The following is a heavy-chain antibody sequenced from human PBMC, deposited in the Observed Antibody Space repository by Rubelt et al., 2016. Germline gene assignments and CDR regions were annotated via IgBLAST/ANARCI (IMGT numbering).Heavy chain of an antibody. CDR1: GYTLTDLS. Sequence: QVQLVQSGAEVKKPGASVKVSCKVSGYTLTDLSMHWVRQAPGKGLEWMGGFDPEDGETIYAQKFQGRVTMTEETSTDTAYMGLSSLRSEDTDVYYCAMAFRDGYNPLEDWGQGTLGSVSS. J-gene: IGHJ4*02. CDR3: AMAFRDGYNPLED. CDR2: FDPEDGET. V-gene: IGHV1-24*01. D-gene: IGHD5-24*01.